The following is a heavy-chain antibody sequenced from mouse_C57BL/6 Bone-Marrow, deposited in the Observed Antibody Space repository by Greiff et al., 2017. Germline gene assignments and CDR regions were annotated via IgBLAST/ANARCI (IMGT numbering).Heavy chain of an antibody. J-gene: IGHJ4*01. CDR1: GYTFTSYW. CDR2: IYPGSGSP. D-gene: IGHD1-1*01. V-gene: IGHV1-55*01. Sequence: QVQLQQPGAELVKPGASVKMSCKASGYTFTSYWITWVKQRPGQGLEWIGDIYPGSGSPNYNEKFKSKATLTVDTSSSTAYMQLSSLTSEDSAVYYCAGEHTVHYAMDYWGQGTSVTVSS. CDR3: AGEHTVHYAMDY.